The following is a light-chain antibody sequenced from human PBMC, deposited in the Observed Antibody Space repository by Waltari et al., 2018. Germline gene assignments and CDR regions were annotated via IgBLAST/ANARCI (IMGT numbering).Light chain of an antibody. J-gene: IGKJ2*01. CDR2: AAS. CDR1: QGISSY. Sequence: AIRMTQSPSSFSASTGDRVTITCRASQGISSYLAWYQQKPGKAPKLLIYAASTLQSGVPSRFSGSGSGTDFTLTISCLQSEDFATYYCQQYYSYSYTFGQGTKLEIK. V-gene: IGKV1-8*01. CDR3: QQYYSYSYT.